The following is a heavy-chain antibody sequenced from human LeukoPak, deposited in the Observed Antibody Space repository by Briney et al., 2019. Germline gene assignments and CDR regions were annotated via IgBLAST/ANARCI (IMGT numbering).Heavy chain of an antibody. CDR2: ISGSGGST. Sequence: GGSLRLSCAASGFSISSHGLNWVRQAPGKGLEWVSAISGSGGSTYYADSVKGRFTISRDNSKNTLYLQMNSLRAEDTAVYYCAKHLGYDMGDGMDVWGQGTTVTVSS. J-gene: IGHJ6*02. D-gene: IGHD3-22*01. V-gene: IGHV3-23*01. CDR3: AKHLGYDMGDGMDV. CDR1: GFSISSHG.